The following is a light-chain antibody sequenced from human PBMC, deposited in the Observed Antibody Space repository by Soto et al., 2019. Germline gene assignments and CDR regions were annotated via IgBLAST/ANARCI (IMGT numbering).Light chain of an antibody. CDR1: QSISMW. J-gene: IGKJ1*01. V-gene: IGKV1-5*03. CDR3: QQYNSYPWT. CDR2: KAS. Sequence: DIQMTQSPSTLSASVGDRVTITCRASQSISMWLAWYQQKPGGAPKLLIYKASGLESGVPSRFSGSGSGTEFTLTISSLQPDDFATYYCQQYNSYPWTFGQGTKVDIK.